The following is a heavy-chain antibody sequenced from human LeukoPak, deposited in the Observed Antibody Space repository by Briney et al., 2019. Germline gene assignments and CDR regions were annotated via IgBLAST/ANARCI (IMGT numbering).Heavy chain of an antibody. CDR2: ISNDALNQ. D-gene: IGHD1-26*01. CDR3: AKEEWELRSRHYDY. J-gene: IGHJ4*02. CDR1: GFTFSDYG. Sequence: PGGSLRLSCKTSGFTFSDYGMHWVRQAPGKGLEWVAVISNDALNQYYADSVKGRFTISRDDSKNTLYLRMNSLRTGDTAVYYCAKEEWELRSRHYDYWGQGTLVTVSS. V-gene: IGHV3-30*18.